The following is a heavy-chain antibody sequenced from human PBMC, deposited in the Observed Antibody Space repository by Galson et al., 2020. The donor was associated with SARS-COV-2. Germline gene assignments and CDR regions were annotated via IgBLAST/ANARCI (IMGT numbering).Heavy chain of an antibody. CDR1: GGSISSGAYY. J-gene: IGHJ6*02. V-gene: IGHV4-31*11. Sequence: SETLSLTCAVSGGSISSGAYYWSWIRQHPGKGLEWIGYIYYSGTTYYNPSLKSRVTIAVDTSKNQFSLKLSSVTAADTAVYYCARAFEAYGMDVWGQGTTVTVSS. CDR2: IYYSGTT. CDR3: ARAFEAYGMDV.